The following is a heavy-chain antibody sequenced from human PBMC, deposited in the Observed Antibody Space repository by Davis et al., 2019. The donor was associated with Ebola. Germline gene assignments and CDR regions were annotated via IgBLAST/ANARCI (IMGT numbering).Heavy chain of an antibody. D-gene: IGHD5-24*01. J-gene: IGHJ4*02. V-gene: IGHV4-59*02. CDR1: GGSVGSDY. CDR2: ISNGGRT. Sequence: SETLSLTCSVSGGSVGSDYWSWIRQSPGKGLEWIAFISNGGRTIYNPSLRGRVTISIDTSKNQFSLKLTSVTAADTGVYYCARGGDAYKTGVDWGQGTLVTVSS. CDR3: ARGGDAYKTGVD.